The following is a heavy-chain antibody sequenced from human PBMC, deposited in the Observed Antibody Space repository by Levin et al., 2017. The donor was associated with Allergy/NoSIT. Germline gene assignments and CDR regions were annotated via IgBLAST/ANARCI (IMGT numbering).Heavy chain of an antibody. CDR3: TRDDQVPGDS. V-gene: IGHV3-7*01. J-gene: IGHJ5*01. D-gene: IGHD2-2*01. CDR1: GFTFSYYW. CDR2: INPEGNER. Sequence: GGSLRLSCVGSGFTFSYYWMSWVRQAPGKGPEWLANINPEGNERGYLESVKRRFTISRDNAGNTLYLGLNSLESDDTDVYYLTRDDQVPGDSWGQGTLVTVFS.